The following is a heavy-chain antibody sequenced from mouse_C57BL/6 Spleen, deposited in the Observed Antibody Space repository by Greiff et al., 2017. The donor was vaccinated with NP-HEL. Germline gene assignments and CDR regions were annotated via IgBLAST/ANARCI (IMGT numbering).Heavy chain of an antibody. Sequence: VQLQQSGAELVRPGASVTLSCKASGYTFTDYEMHWVKQTPVHGLEWIGAIDPETGGTAYNQKFKGKAILTADKSSSTAYMELRSLTSEDSAVYYCTRREGLLPFDDWGQGTTLTVSS. V-gene: IGHV1-15*01. CDR3: TRREGLLPFDD. D-gene: IGHD2-3*01. CDR1: GYTFTDYE. CDR2: IDPETGGT. J-gene: IGHJ2*01.